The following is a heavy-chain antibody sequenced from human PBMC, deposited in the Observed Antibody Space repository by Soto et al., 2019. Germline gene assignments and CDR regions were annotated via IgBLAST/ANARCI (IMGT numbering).Heavy chain of an antibody. V-gene: IGHV3-30*18. CDR3: AKGGQQLGIYCYGMDV. J-gene: IGHJ6*02. Sequence: QVQLVESGGGVVQPGRSLRLSCAASGFTFSSYGMHWVRQAPGKGLEWVAVISYDGSNKYYADSVKGRFTISRDNSKNTLHLQMNSLRAEDTAVYYCAKGGQQLGIYCYGMDVWGQGTTVTVPS. CDR1: GFTFSSYG. CDR2: ISYDGSNK. D-gene: IGHD6-13*01.